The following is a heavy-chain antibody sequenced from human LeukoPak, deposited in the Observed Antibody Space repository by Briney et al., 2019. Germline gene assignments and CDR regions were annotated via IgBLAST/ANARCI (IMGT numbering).Heavy chain of an antibody. Sequence: PGGSLRLSCSASGFTFTTYGMNWVRQAPGKGLEWVSSITTGIGYTYYAASVKGRFTISRDNAKNSLYLEMNGLRVEDTAVYYCARGRYFNCWGRGTLVTVSA. V-gene: IGHV3-21*01. CDR3: ARGRYFNC. CDR1: GFTFTTYG. J-gene: IGHJ2*01. CDR2: ITTGIGYT.